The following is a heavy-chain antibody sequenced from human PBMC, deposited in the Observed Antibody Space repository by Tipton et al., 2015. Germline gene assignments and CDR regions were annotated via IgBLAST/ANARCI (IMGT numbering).Heavy chain of an antibody. CDR3: ARRRSGAYGMDV. Sequence: SLRLSCAASGFTFSSYSMNWVRQAPGKGLEWVSSISSSSSYIYYADSVKGRFTTSRDNAKNSLYLQMNSLRAEDTAVYYCARRRSGAYGMDVWGQGTTVTVSS. CDR2: ISSSSSYI. V-gene: IGHV3-21*01. J-gene: IGHJ6*02. CDR1: GFTFSSYS. D-gene: IGHD2-15*01.